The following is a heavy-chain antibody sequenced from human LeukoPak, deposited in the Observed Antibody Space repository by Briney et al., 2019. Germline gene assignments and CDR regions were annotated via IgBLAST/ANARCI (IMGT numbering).Heavy chain of an antibody. CDR2: ISAYNGNT. D-gene: IGHD3-22*01. V-gene: IGHV1-18*01. CDR3: ARDRGYYDSSGPGY. CDR1: GYTFTSYG. Sequence: VASVKVSCKASGYTFTSYGISWVRQAPGQGLEWMGWISAYNGNTNYAQKLQGRVTMTTDTSTSTAYMELRSPRSDDTAVYYCARDRGYYDSSGPGYWGQGTLVTVSS. J-gene: IGHJ4*02.